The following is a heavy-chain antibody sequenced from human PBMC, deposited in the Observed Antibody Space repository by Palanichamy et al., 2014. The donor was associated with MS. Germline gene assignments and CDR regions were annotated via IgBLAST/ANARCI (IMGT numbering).Heavy chain of an antibody. J-gene: IGHJ4*02. V-gene: IGHV3-48*03. Sequence: EVQLVESGGGLVQPGGSLRLSCAASGFTFSSYEMNWVRQAPGKGLEWVSYISSSGSTIYYADSVKGRFTISRDNAKNSLYLQMNSLRAEDTAVYYCARTIRRGYYFDYWGQGTLVTVSS. CDR3: ARTIRRGYYFDY. D-gene: IGHD2-2*02. CDR1: GFTFSSYE. CDR2: ISSSGSTI.